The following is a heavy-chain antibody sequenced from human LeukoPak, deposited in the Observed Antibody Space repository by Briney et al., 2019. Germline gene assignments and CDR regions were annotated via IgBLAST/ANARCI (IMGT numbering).Heavy chain of an antibody. CDR3: VRDPSGSGFAFDS. V-gene: IGHV3-33*08. J-gene: IGHJ4*02. CDR2: IWFDGSNK. D-gene: IGHD1-1*01. CDR1: GFTYSDSA. Sequence: GRSLRLSCTASGFTYSDSALHWVRQAPGKGQEWVAFIWFDGSNKHYADSVKGRFTISRDNSEDTLYLQMNSLRAEDTAVYYCVRDPSGSGFAFDSWSQGALVTVSS.